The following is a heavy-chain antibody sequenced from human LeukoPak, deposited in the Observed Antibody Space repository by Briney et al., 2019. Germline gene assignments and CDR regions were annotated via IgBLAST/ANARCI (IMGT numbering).Heavy chain of an antibody. Sequence: SETLSLTCSVSGVSISSGSNYWGWIRQPPGKTLEWIGSIYSSGNTYYNPSLKSRVTISVDTSKNQFSLKLSSVTAADTAVYYCARLRYGSGRENYYMDVWGKGTTVTISS. CDR2: IYSSGNT. CDR1: GVSISSGSNY. J-gene: IGHJ6*03. CDR3: ARLRYGSGRENYYMDV. D-gene: IGHD3-10*01. V-gene: IGHV4-39*07.